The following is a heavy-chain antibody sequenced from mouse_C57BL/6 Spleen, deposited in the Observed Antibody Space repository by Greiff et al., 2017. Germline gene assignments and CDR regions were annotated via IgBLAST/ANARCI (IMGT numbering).Heavy chain of an antibody. CDR3: ATVVNWYFDV. CDR2: IDPANGNT. V-gene: IGHV14-3*01. CDR1: GFNIKNTY. J-gene: IGHJ1*03. Sequence: EVQLQQSVAELVRPGASVKLSCTASGFNIKNTYMHGVKQRPEQGLEWIGRIDPANGNTKYAPKFQGKATITADTSSNTAYLQLSSLTSEDTAIYYCATVVNWYFDVWGTGTTVTVSS. D-gene: IGHD1-1*01.